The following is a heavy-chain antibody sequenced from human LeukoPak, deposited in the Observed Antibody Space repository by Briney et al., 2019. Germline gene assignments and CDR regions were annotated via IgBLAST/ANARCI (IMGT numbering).Heavy chain of an antibody. CDR3: AREEVIAAAGPTLDY. J-gene: IGHJ4*02. V-gene: IGHV1-2*02. CDR1: GYTFTGYY. D-gene: IGHD6-13*01. CDR2: INPNSGGT. Sequence: ASVKVSCKASGYTFTGYYMHWVRQAPGQGLEWLGWINPNSGGTNYAQKFQGRVTMTRDTSISTAYMELSRLRSDDTAVFYCAREEVIAAAGPTLDYWGQGALVTVSS.